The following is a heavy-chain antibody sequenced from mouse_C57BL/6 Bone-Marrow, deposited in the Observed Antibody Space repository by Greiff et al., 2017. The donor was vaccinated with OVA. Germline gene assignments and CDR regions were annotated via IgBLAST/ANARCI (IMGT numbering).Heavy chain of an antibody. V-gene: IGHV1-53*01. D-gene: IGHD2-3*01. CDR2: INPSTGGT. CDR1: GYTFTSYW. CDR3: ARGDGELALFAY. J-gene: IGHJ3*01. Sequence: VQLQQSGTELVKPGASVKLSCKASGYTFTSYWMHWVKQRPGQGLEWIGNINPSTGGTTYNEKFKSKATLTVDKSSSTAYMQLSSLTSEDSAVYYCARGDGELALFAYWGQGTLVTVSA.